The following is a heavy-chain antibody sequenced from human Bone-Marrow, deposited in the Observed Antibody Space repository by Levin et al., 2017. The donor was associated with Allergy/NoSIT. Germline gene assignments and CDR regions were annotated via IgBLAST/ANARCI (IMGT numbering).Heavy chain of an antibody. Sequence: LSLTCAASGFTFSNYWMSWVRQAPGKGLEWVANIKLDGSERYYVDSVKGPFTISRDNAKNLLFLQMNSLRVEDTAVYYCARDLSPRGSAYVGAFDSWGQGTMVTVSS. D-gene: IGHD3-10*02. V-gene: IGHV3-7*04. CDR2: IKLDGSER. CDR3: ARDLSPRGSAYVGAFDS. J-gene: IGHJ3*02. CDR1: GFTFSNYW.